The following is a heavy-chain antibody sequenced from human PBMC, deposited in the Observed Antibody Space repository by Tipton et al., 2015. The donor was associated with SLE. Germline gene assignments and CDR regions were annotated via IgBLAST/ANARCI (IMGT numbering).Heavy chain of an antibody. V-gene: IGHV5-51*01. J-gene: IGHJ3*02. D-gene: IGHD3-10*01. Sequence: QSGAEVKKPGESLKVSCKGSGYSFTNYWIVWVRQMPGKGLEWMGIIYPGDSDTRYNPSFQGQVTISADESITTAYLQWSSLKASDTAMYYCARHVWFREPHDAFDMWGQGTMVSVSS. CDR2: IYPGDSDT. CDR3: ARHVWFREPHDAFDM. CDR1: GYSFTNYW.